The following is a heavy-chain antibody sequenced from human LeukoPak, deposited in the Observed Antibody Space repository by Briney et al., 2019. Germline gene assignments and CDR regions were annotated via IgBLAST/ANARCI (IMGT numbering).Heavy chain of an antibody. CDR3: SEDEVGPVTGFIDN. CDR2: ISYDGSNK. J-gene: IGHJ4*02. D-gene: IGHD3-9*01. V-gene: IGHV3-30*18. CDR1: GFTFSSYC. Sequence: GGSLRLSCAASGFTFSSYCMYWVRQAPGKGLEWVALISYDGSNKDYADSVKGRFTISRDNSKNTLYLQMNSLRAEDTAVYYCSEDEVGPVTGFIDNWGQGTLVTVSS.